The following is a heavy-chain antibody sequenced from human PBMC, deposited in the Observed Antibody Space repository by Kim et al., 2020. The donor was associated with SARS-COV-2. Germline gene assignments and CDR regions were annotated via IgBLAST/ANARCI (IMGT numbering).Heavy chain of an antibody. V-gene: IGHV4-39*01. Sequence: SETLSLTCTVSGGSISSSSYYWGWIRQPPGKGLEWIGSIYYSGSTYYNPSLKSRVTISVDTSKNQFSLKLSSVTAADTAVYYCARPRWLYSVVGAFDIWGQGTMVTVSS. D-gene: IGHD2-15*01. CDR1: GGSISSSSYY. CDR3: ARPRWLYSVVGAFDI. J-gene: IGHJ3*02. CDR2: IYYSGST.